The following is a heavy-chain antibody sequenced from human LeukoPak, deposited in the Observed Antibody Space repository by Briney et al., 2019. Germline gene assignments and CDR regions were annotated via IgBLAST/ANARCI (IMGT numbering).Heavy chain of an antibody. Sequence: GESLRISCKGSGYSFTSYWISWVRQMPGKGLEWRGRIDPSDSYTNYSPSFQGHVTISADKSISTAYLQWSSLKASDTAMYYCASEVVTANYYYYYGMDVWGQGTTVTVSS. CDR3: ASEVVTANYYYYYGMDV. J-gene: IGHJ6*02. V-gene: IGHV5-10-1*01. CDR2: IDPSDSYT. CDR1: GYSFTSYW. D-gene: IGHD2-21*02.